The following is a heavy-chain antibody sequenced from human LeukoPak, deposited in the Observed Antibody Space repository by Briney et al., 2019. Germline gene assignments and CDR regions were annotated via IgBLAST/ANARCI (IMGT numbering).Heavy chain of an antibody. CDR1: AGSIASYF. J-gene: IGHJ4*02. V-gene: IGHV4-59*01. CDR3: ARETEEYDFGSGVYLDYFDY. Sequence: SETLSLTCTVSAGSIASYFWNWIRQPPGKGLEWIGYISYSGSTTYNPSLKSRVTTSVDTSKNQFSLKLSSVTAADTAVYYCARETEEYDFGSGVYLDYFDYWGQGTQVTVSS. D-gene: IGHD2/OR15-2a*01. CDR2: ISYSGST.